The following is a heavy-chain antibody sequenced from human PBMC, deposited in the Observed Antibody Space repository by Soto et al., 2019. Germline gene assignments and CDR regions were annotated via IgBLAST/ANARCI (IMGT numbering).Heavy chain of an antibody. CDR1: GFTFSSYA. CDR2: ISGSGGST. CDR3: AKDKQWEFAARGLAGGY. V-gene: IGHV3-23*01. Sequence: EVQLLESGGGLVQPGGSLRLSCAASGFTFSSYAMSWVRQAPGKGLEWVSAISGSGGSTYYADSVKGRFTISRDNSKNTLYLQMNSLRAEDTAVYYCAKDKQWEFAARGLAGGYWGQGTLVTVSS. D-gene: IGHD1-26*01. J-gene: IGHJ4*02.